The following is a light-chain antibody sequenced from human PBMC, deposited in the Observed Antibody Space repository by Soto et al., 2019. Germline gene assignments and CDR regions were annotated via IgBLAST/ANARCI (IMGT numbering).Light chain of an antibody. V-gene: IGLV2-14*03. CDR2: GVS. CDR1: TITVGGYNY. CDR3: SSYTRSSTLYV. Sequence: PVLTHLAPGSGPLGSPFTSPAPETTITVGGYNYVSWYQQYPGKAPKVVIYGVSNRPSGVSNRFSGSKSGDTASLTISGLQAEDEADYYCSSYTRSSTLYVFGTGTKVTVL. J-gene: IGLJ1*01.